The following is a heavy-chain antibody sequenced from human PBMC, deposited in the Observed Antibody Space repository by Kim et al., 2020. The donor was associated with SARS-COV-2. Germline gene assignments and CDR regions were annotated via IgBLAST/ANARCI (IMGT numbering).Heavy chain of an antibody. Sequence: GGSLRLSCAASGFTFSNYWMHWVRQAPGKGLVWVSRINSDGSSISYADAVKGRFTISRDNAKNTLYLQMNSLRAEDTAVYYCARGHLGELSSNDYWGQGTLVTVSS. CDR1: GFTFSNYW. J-gene: IGHJ4*02. CDR3: ARGHLGELSSNDY. V-gene: IGHV3-74*01. CDR2: INSDGSSI. D-gene: IGHD3-16*02.